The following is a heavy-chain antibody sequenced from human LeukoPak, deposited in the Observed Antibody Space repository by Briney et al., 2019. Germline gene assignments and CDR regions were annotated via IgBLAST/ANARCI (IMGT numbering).Heavy chain of an antibody. J-gene: IGHJ4*02. V-gene: IGHV4-4*02. CDR3: ARRTHYYDSSGYYYIFDY. CDR2: IYHSGST. Sequence: SGTLSLTCAVSGGSISSSNWWSWVRQPPGKGLEWIGEIYHSGSTNYNPSLKSRVTISVDKSKNQFSLKLSSVTAADTAVYYCARRTHYYDSSGYYYIFDYWGQGTLVTVSS. CDR1: GGSISSSNW. D-gene: IGHD3-22*01.